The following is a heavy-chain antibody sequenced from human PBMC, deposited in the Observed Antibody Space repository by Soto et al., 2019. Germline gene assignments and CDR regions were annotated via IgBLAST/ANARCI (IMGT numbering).Heavy chain of an antibody. D-gene: IGHD4-17*01. CDR1: GFTFSNYA. J-gene: IGHJ4*02. CDR2: ISGSGDYT. Sequence: EVQLLESGGVLVQPGGSLRLSCAASGFTFSNYAVSWVRQAPGQGLEWVSFISGSGDYTYYADSVKGRFTISRDNSQNTVYLQVNTVRAEDTAMYFCASPLTTGIYFDSGGQGTLVTVSS. CDR3: ASPLTTGIYFDS. V-gene: IGHV3-23*01.